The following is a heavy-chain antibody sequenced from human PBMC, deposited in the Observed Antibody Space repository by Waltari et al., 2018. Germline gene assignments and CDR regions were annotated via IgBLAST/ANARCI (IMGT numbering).Heavy chain of an antibody. CDR2: IIPIFGTA. V-gene: IGHV1-69*05. CDR3: ARTTSYDFWSGYYMVRGMDV. CDR1: GGTFSSYA. Sequence: QVQLVQSGAKVKKPGSSVKVSCKASGGTFSSYAISWVRQAPGQGLEWMGRIIPIFGTANYAQKFQGRVTMTTDTSTSTAYMELRSLRADDTAVYYCARTTSYDFWSGYYMVRGMDVWGQGTTVTVSS. J-gene: IGHJ6*02. D-gene: IGHD3-3*01.